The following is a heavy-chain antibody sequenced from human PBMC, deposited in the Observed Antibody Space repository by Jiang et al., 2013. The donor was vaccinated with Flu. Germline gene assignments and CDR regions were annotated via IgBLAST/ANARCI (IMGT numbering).Heavy chain of an antibody. D-gene: IGHD6-13*01. Sequence: QTLSLTCAISGDSVSSNSAAWNWIRQSPSRGLEWLGRTYYRSKWYNDYAVSVKSRITINPDTSKNQFSLQLNSVTPEDTAVYYCARWSLYSKHASLDYWGQGTLVTVSS. CDR1: GDSVSSNSAA. V-gene: IGHV6-1*01. J-gene: IGHJ4*02. CDR3: ARWSLYSKHASLDY. CDR2: TYYRSKWYN.